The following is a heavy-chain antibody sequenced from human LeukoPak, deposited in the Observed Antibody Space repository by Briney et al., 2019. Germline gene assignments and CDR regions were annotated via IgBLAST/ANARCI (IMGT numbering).Heavy chain of an antibody. CDR1: GFTFSSYW. Sequence: GGSLRLSCAASGFTFSSYWMSWVRQAPGKGLEWVALISYDGSNDYYAGSVMGRFTISRDNSNNTLFLQMNSLTVEDTALYYYARAALTSGWKAGINYWGQGTLVTVSS. CDR3: ARAALTSGWKAGINY. V-gene: IGHV3-30*03. CDR2: ISYDGSND. D-gene: IGHD6-19*01. J-gene: IGHJ4*02.